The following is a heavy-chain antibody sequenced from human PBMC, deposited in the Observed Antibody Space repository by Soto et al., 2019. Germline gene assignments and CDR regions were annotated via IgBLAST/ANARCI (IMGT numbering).Heavy chain of an antibody. J-gene: IGHJ6*02. D-gene: IGHD6-13*01. CDR3: ARHGSLGSSWGLGYYYYGMDV. CDR2: IYYSGST. CDR1: GGSISSSSYY. V-gene: IGHV4-39*01. Sequence: SETLSLTCTVSGGSISSSSYYWGWIRQPPGKGLEWIGSIYYSGSTYYNPSLKSRVTISVDTSKNQFSLKLSSVTAADTAVYYCARHGSLGSSWGLGYYYYGMDVWGQGTTVTVSS.